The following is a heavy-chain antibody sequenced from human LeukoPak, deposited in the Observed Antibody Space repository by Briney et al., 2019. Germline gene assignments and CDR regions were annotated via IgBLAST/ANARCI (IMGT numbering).Heavy chain of an antibody. CDR3: AREQAAAGTALGY. Sequence: PSETLSLTCAVYGGSFSGYYWSWIRQPPGNGLEWIGEINHSGSTNYNPSLKSRVTISVDTSKNQFSLKLSSVTAADTAVYYCAREQAAAGTALGYWGQGTLVTVSS. V-gene: IGHV4-34*01. J-gene: IGHJ4*02. CDR1: GGSFSGYY. D-gene: IGHD6-13*01. CDR2: INHSGST.